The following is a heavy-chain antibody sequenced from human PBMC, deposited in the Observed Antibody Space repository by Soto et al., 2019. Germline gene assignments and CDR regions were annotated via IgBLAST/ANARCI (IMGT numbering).Heavy chain of an antibody. CDR3: ARESVAEWELLTSGLLRAWFDP. CDR2: ISSSSSYI. Sequence: EVQLVESGGGLVKPGGSLRLSCAASGFTFSSYSMNWVRQAPGKGLEWVSSISSSSSYIYYADSVKGRFTISRDNAKNSLYLQMNSLRAEDTAVYYCARESVAEWELLTSGLLRAWFDPWGQGTLVTVSS. D-gene: IGHD1-26*01. J-gene: IGHJ5*02. V-gene: IGHV3-21*01. CDR1: GFTFSSYS.